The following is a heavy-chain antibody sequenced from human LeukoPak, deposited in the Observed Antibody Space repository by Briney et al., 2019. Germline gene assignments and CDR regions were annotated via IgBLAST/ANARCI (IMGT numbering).Heavy chain of an antibody. CDR1: GYTFTGYY. V-gene: IGHV1-2*02. CDR2: INPNSGGT. CDR3: ARDWATVTTYDL. D-gene: IGHD4-17*01. J-gene: IGHJ4*02. Sequence: ASLKVSCKASGYTFTGYYMHWVRQAPGQGLEWMGWINPNSGGTNYAQKFQGRVTMTRDTSISTAYMELSKLRSDDTAVYYCARDWATVTTYDLWGQGTLVTVSS.